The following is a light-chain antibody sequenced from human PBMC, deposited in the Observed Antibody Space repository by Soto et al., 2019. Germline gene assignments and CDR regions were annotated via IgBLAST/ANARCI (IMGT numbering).Light chain of an antibody. V-gene: IGLV2-14*01. Sequence: QSALTQPASMSGSPGQSMTISCAGTSSDVGGYNYVSWYQQHPGKAPKLMIYDVSNRPSGVSNRFSGSKSGNTASLTISGLQTEDEADYYCSSYTSSSTLVVFGGGTKVTVL. CDR2: DVS. J-gene: IGLJ2*01. CDR3: SSYTSSSTLVV. CDR1: SSDVGGYNY.